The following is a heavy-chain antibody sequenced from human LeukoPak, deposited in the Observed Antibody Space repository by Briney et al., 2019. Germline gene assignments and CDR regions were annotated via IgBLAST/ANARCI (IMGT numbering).Heavy chain of an antibody. V-gene: IGHV1-69*05. CDR3: ARSNYYDSSGYYPY. J-gene: IGHJ4*02. CDR2: IIPIFGTA. CDR1: GGTFSSYA. D-gene: IGHD3-22*01. Sequence: SVKVSCKASGGTFSSYAISWVRQAPGQGLEWMGRIIPIFGTANYAQKFQGRVTITTDESTSTAYMELSSLRSEDTAVYYCARSNYYDSSGYYPYWGQGTLVTVPS.